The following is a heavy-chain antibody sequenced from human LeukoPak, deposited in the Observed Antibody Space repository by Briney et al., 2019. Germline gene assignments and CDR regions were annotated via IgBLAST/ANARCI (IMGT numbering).Heavy chain of an antibody. CDR1: GGSISSSSDY. CDR2: IYYSGST. CDR3: ARHGLSSGSYDY. J-gene: IGHJ4*02. V-gene: IGHV4-39*01. D-gene: IGHD3-10*01. Sequence: SETLSLTCTVSGGSISSSSDYWGWIRQPPGKGLEWIGSIYYSGSTYYNPSLKSRVTISVDTSKNQFSLKLSSVTAADTAVYYCARHGLSSGSYDYWGQGTLVTVSS.